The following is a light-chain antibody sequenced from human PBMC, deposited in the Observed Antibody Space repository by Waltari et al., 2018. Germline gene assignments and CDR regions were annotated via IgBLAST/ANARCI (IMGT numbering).Light chain of an antibody. Sequence: DIQMTQSPSSLSASIGDRVTITCRASQTIYSFLTWYQQKPGKAPKLLIYAASTLQSGVQSRFSGTESGTDFTLTVSSLQPEDFATYYCQQTYFFPFTFGQGTKLEI. V-gene: IGKV1-39*01. CDR3: QQTYFFPFT. J-gene: IGKJ2*01. CDR1: QTIYSF. CDR2: AAS.